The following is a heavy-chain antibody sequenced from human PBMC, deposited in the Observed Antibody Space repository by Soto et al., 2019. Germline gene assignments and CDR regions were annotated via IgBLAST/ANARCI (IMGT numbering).Heavy chain of an antibody. V-gene: IGHV3-23*01. CDR1: GFTFSSYA. Sequence: EVQLLESGGGLVQPGGSLRLSCAASGFTFSSYAMSWVRQAPGKGLEWVSGISGSGGSTYYADSVKGRFTISRDNSKNTLYLQMNSLRAEDAAVYYCAKASPWGYCGSSSCYTDFDYWGQGTLVTVSS. CDR3: AKASPWGYCGSSSCYTDFDY. J-gene: IGHJ4*02. D-gene: IGHD2-2*02. CDR2: ISGSGGST.